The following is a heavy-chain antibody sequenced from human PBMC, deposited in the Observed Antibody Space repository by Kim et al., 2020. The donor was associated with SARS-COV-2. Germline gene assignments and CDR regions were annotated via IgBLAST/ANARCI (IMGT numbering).Heavy chain of an antibody. CDR2: ISGSGVST. J-gene: IGHJ4*02. CDR1: GFTFSNYA. CDR3: AKRPRVSVAGHFNY. D-gene: IGHD6-19*01. Sequence: GGSLRLSCATSGFTFSNYALSWVRQAPGKGLEWVSSISGSGVSTYYPDSVKGRFTISRDNSKDTLYLQMNSLRAEDTAIYFCAKRPRVSVAGHFNYWGQGTLVTVSS. V-gene: IGHV3-23*01.